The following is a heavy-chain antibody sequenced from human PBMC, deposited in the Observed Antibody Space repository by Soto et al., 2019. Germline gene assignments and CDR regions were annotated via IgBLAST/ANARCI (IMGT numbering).Heavy chain of an antibody. V-gene: IGHV3-74*01. CDR2: INSDGTIT. Sequence: EVHLVESGGGLVQPGGCLRLSCATSGFNFSTYWVHWVRQVPGKGLVWVSRINSDGTITDYADSVKGRFTTSRDNAKKTLYLEMNSLRADDTAIYYYTRDGGGRYYGGFDNWGQGTLVTVSS. D-gene: IGHD1-26*01. J-gene: IGHJ4*02. CDR3: TRDGGGRYYGGFDN. CDR1: GFNFSTYW.